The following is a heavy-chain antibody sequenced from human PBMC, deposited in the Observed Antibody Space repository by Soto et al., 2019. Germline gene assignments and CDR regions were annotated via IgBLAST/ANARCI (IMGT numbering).Heavy chain of an antibody. D-gene: IGHD3-3*01. CDR2: ISYDGSNK. V-gene: IGHV3-30-3*01. CDR3: ARDKRDLRFLEWSYYFDY. CDR1: GFTFSSCA. J-gene: IGHJ4*02. Sequence: QVQLVESGGGVVQPGRSLRLSCAASGFTFSSCAMHWVRQAPGKGLEWVAVISYDGSNKYYADSVKSRFTVSRDNSKNTLSLQVNSLRAEDTAVYYCARDKRDLRFLEWSYYFDYWGQGTLVTVSS.